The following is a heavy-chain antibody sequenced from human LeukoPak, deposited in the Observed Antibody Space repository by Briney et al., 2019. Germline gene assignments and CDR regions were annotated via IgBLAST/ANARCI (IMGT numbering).Heavy chain of an antibody. Sequence: GGSLRLSCRTSGFTFDDYAMSWVRQAPGKGLEWLGFIRSKRYGGATEYDASVEGRFTISRDDSKSIAYLQMNSLETADTALYYCTRESIWGASDYWGQGTLVTVSS. CDR3: TRESIWGASDY. J-gene: IGHJ4*02. V-gene: IGHV3-49*04. D-gene: IGHD3-16*01. CDR2: IRSKRYGGAT. CDR1: GFTFDDYA.